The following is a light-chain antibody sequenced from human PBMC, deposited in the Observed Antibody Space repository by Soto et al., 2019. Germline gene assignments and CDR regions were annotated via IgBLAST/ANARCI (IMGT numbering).Light chain of an antibody. CDR1: SSDVGGYNH. J-gene: IGLJ2*01. V-gene: IGLV2-14*01. Sequence: QAVVTQPASLSGSPGQSITISCTGTSSDVGGYNHVSWYQQYPGKAPKLLIYEVSNRPSGVSYRFSGSKSGITASLTISGLQAEDEANYYCSSYTSSSTPVVFGGGTKVTVL. CDR2: EVS. CDR3: SSYTSSSTPVV.